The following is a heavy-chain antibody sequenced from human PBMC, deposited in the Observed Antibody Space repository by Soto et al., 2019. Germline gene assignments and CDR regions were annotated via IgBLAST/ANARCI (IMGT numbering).Heavy chain of an antibody. V-gene: IGHV1-2*04. J-gene: IGHJ2*01. CDR2: INPNSGGT. CDR3: GRRGTYGGNFNWYFNL. D-gene: IGHD4-17*01. CDR1: GYTFTGYY. Sequence: GASVKVSCKASGYTFTGYYMHWVRQAPGQGLEWMGWINPNSGGTNYAQKIQGWVPMTRDTSICTPYMELSRRRFDNTAFFYWGRRGTYGGNFNWYFNLWGRGTRVTVSS.